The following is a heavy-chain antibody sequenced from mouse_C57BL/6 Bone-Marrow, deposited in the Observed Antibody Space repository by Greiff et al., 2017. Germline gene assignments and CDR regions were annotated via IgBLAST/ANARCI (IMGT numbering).Heavy chain of an antibody. Sequence: VQLQQPGAELVKPGASVKLSCKASGYTFTSYWMHWVKQRPGQGLEWIGMIHPNSGSTNYNEKFKSKATLTVDKSSSTAYMQLSSLTSEDYAVYYCARQRLRCAMDYWGQGTSVTVSS. CDR2: IHPNSGST. CDR1: GYTFTSYW. J-gene: IGHJ4*01. V-gene: IGHV1-64*01. CDR3: ARQRLRCAMDY. D-gene: IGHD2-2*01.